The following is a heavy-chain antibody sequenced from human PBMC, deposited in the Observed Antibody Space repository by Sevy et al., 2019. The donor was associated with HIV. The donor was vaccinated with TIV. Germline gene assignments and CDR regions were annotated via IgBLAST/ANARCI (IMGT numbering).Heavy chain of an antibody. J-gene: IGHJ6*03. CDR3: AKSPGDNYYYYMDV. Sequence: GGSLRLSCAATGFTFSSYAMSWVRQAPGKGLKWVSTITGSGGNTFYADSVKGRFTVSRDNSKNTLYLQMNSLRAEDTAVYYCAKSPGDNYYYYMDVWGKWTTVTVSS. CDR1: GFTFSSYA. V-gene: IGHV3-23*01. D-gene: IGHD2-21*02. CDR2: ITGSGGNT.